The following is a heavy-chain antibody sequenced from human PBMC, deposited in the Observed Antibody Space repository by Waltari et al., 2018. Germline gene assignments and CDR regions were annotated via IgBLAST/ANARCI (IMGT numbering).Heavy chain of an antibody. CDR1: GGISGFYT. V-gene: IGHV1-69*02. J-gene: IGHJ5*02. CDR3: ARQTATFFDP. CDR2: IILMLNKR. D-gene: IGHD5-18*01. Sequence: QVQLVQSGAAVMKPGSSLKVSCKASGGISGFYTINWVRQAPGRGLEWMGRIILMLNKRDYAQNFQGRFTITADKSTSTFYMELKSLKSEDTAIYYCARQTATFFDPWGQGTLVTVSS.